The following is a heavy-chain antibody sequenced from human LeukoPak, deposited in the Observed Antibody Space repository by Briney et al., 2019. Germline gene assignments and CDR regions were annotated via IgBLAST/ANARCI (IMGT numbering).Heavy chain of an antibody. CDR1: GFTFSSNA. D-gene: IGHD5-18*01. V-gene: IGHV3-23*01. J-gene: IGHJ6*02. CDR2: ISGSGGST. Sequence: GGSLRLSCAASGFTFSSNAMSWVRQAPGKGLEWVSAISGSGGSTYYADSVKGRFTISRDNSKNTLYLQMNSLRAEDTALYYCAKDERIQLWFPYGMDVWGQGTTVTVSS. CDR3: AKDERIQLWFPYGMDV.